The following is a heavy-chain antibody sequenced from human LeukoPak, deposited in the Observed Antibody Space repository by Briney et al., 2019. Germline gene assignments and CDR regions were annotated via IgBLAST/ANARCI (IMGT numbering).Heavy chain of an antibody. CDR1: GGSFSGYY. V-gene: IGHV4-34*01. D-gene: IGHD3-3*01. Sequence: ETLSLTCAVYGGSFSGYYWSWIRQPPGKGLEWIGEINHSGSTNYNPSLKSRVTISVDTSKNQFSLKLSSVTAADTAVYYCARGGDFWSGLSHLGIDDAFDIWGQGTLVTVSS. CDR3: ARGGDFWSGLSHLGIDDAFDI. CDR2: INHSGST. J-gene: IGHJ3*02.